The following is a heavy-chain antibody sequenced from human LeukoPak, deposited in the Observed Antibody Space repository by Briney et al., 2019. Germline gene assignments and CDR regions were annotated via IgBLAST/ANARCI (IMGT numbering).Heavy chain of an antibody. D-gene: IGHD6-13*01. CDR2: ISAYNGNT. CDR1: GYAFTSYY. V-gene: IGHV1-18*04. J-gene: IGHJ4*02. Sequence: ASVKVSCKASGYAFTSYYMHWVRQAPGQGLEWMGWISAYNGNTNYAQKLQGRVTMTTDTSTSTAYMELRSLRSDDTAVYYCAGDQGIAAAGISDYWGQGTLVTVSS. CDR3: AGDQGIAAAGISDY.